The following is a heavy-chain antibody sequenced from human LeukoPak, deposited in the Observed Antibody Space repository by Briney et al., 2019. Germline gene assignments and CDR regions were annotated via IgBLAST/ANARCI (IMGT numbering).Heavy chain of an antibody. Sequence: PGGSLRLSCAASGFTFSSYWMSWVPQAPGKGLEWLANIKQDGSEKYYVDSVKGRFTISRDNAKNALYLQMNSLRAEDTAVYYCAREEVLWFGELFYDYWGQGTLVTVSS. V-gene: IGHV3-7*03. J-gene: IGHJ4*02. CDR1: GFTFSSYW. CDR2: IKQDGSEK. CDR3: AREEVLWFGELFYDY. D-gene: IGHD3-10*01.